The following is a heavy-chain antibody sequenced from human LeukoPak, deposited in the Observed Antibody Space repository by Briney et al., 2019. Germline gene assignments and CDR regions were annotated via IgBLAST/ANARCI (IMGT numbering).Heavy chain of an antibody. CDR1: GFTFDDYT. CDR3: ARGDPADYYFDY. J-gene: IGHJ4*02. CDR2: ISWDGGST. Sequence: PGGSLRLSCAASGFTFDDYTMHWVRQAPGKGLEWVSLISWDGGSTYYADSVKGRFTISRDNSKNSLYLQMNSLRAEDTAVYYCARGDPADYYFDYWGQGTLVTVSS. V-gene: IGHV3-43*01.